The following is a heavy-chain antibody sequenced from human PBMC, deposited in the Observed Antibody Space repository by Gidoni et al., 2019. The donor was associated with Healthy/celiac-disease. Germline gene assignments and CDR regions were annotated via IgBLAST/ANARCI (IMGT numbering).Heavy chain of an antibody. CDR2: INAGNGNT. CDR1: GYTFTSYA. V-gene: IGHV1-3*01. CDR3: ARDQVDYYGSGSFVYYFDY. D-gene: IGHD3-10*01. J-gene: IGHJ4*02. Sequence: QVQLVQSGAEVKKPGASVKVSCKASGYTFTSYAMHWVRQAPGQRLEWMGWINAGNGNTKYSQKFQGRVTITRDTSASTAYMELSSLRSEDTAVYYCARDQVDYYGSGSFVYYFDYWGQGTLVTVSS.